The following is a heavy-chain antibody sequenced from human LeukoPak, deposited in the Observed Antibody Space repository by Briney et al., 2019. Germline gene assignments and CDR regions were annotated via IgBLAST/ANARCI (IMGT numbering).Heavy chain of an antibody. Sequence: GASVKVSCKASGYTFTSYDINWVRQATGQGLEWMGWMNPNSGNTGYSQKFQGRVTMTRNTSISTAYMELSSLRSEDTAVYYCARKHRITIFGVVGPYYMDVWGKGTTVTVSS. D-gene: IGHD3-3*01. V-gene: IGHV1-8*01. CDR2: MNPNSGNT. CDR3: ARKHRITIFGVVGPYYMDV. J-gene: IGHJ6*03. CDR1: GYTFTSYD.